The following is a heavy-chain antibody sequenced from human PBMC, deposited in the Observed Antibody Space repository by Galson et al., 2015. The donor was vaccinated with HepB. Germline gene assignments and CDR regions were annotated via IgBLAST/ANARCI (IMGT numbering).Heavy chain of an antibody. CDR1: GFTFNNCP. CDR3: ARARGAGAGDYENWYVDL. V-gene: IGHV3-30*04. J-gene: IGHJ2*01. D-gene: IGHD4-17*01. Sequence: SLRLSCAASGFTFNNCPMHWVRQAPGKGLEWVTVISFSGKYTNYADSGKGRFTISRDNSKNTLFLQMNSLRPEDTAVYYCARARGAGAGDYENWYVDLWGRGTLVTVAS. CDR2: ISFSGKYT.